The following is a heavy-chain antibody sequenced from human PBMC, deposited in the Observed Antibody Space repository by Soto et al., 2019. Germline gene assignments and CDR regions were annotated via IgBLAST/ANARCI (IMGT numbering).Heavy chain of an antibody. Sequence: QLQLQESGPGLVKPSETLSLTCTVSGGSISSSSYYWGWIRQPPGKGLEWIGSIYYSGSTYYNPSLKSRVTISVDTSKNHFSLKLSSVTAADTAVYYCARHRGYCSSTSCYSVLRFRNDAFDIWGQGTMVTVSS. V-gene: IGHV4-39*01. CDR1: GGSISSSSYY. J-gene: IGHJ3*02. D-gene: IGHD2-2*01. CDR2: IYYSGST. CDR3: ARHRGYCSSTSCYSVLRFRNDAFDI.